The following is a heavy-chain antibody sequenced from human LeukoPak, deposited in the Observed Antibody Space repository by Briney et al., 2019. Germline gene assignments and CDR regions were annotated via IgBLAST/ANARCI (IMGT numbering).Heavy chain of an antibody. V-gene: IGHV4-59*08. Sequence: PSETLSLTCTVSGGSISSYYWSWIRQPPGKGLEWIGYIYYSGSTNYNPSLKSRVTISVDTSKNQFSLKLSSVTAADTAVYYCARGGSDILTGSFDYWGQGTLVTVSS. CDR1: GGSISSYY. CDR3: ARGGSDILTGSFDY. D-gene: IGHD3-9*01. CDR2: IYYSGST. J-gene: IGHJ4*02.